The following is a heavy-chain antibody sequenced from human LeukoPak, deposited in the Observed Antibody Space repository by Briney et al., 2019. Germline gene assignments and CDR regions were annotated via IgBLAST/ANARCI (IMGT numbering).Heavy chain of an antibody. V-gene: IGHV1-8*01. CDR2: MNPNSGNT. Sequence: ASVKVSCKAYGYTFTSYDINWVRQATGQGLEWMGWMNPNSGNTGYAQKFQGRVTMTRNTSISTAYMELSSLRSEDTAVYYCARGNSSSWYYYYYMDVWGKGTTVTVSS. D-gene: IGHD6-13*01. J-gene: IGHJ6*03. CDR1: GYTFTSYD. CDR3: ARGNSSSWYYYYYMDV.